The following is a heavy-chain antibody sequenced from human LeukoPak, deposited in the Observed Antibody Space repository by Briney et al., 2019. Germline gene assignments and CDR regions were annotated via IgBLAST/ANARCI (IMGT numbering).Heavy chain of an antibody. D-gene: IGHD2-21*02. CDR2: INPKSGAT. J-gene: IGHJ5*02. Sequence: ASVKVSCKTSGYVFINYYIHWVRLAPGQGLQWMGWINPKSGATNYAQSFQGRVALNTDTSISTAFMELSNLRPADTAIYFCARSVTYNWFDPWGQGTRVTVSP. CDR3: ARSVTYNWFDP. V-gene: IGHV1-2*02. CDR1: GYVFINYY.